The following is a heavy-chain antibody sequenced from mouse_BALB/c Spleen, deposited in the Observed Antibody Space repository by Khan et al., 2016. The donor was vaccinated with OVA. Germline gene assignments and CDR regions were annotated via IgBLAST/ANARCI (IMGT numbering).Heavy chain of an antibody. J-gene: IGHJ2*02. V-gene: IGHV5-17*02. CDR3: ATSYFFGYFFAY. Sequence: EVELVESGGGLVQPGGSRKLSCAASGFTFNSYGMHWIRQAPEKGLEWVAYISGDSNTIHYADTVKGRFTFSRDNPKNTLFLQMNSLMSEDTAMYYCATSYFFGYFFAYWGQGTCLTVS. CDR1: GFTFNSYG. CDR2: ISGDSNTI. D-gene: IGHD1-1*01.